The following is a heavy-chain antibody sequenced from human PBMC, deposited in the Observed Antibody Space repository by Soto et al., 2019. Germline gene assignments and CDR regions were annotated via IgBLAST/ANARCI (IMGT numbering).Heavy chain of an antibody. CDR1: GYTFTSYY. V-gene: IGHV1-46*01. Sequence: QVQLVQSGAEVKKPGASVKVSCKASGYTFTSYYMHWVRQAPGQGLEWMGIINPSGGSTSYAQKFQGRVTMTRDTSTSTVYMELSSLRSEDTAVYYCARTRGVGATSETHFDYWGQGSLVTVSS. J-gene: IGHJ4*02. CDR3: ARTRGVGATSETHFDY. CDR2: INPSGGST. D-gene: IGHD1-26*01.